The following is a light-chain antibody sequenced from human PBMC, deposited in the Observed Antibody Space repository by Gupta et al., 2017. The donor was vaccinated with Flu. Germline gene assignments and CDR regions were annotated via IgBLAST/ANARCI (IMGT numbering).Light chain of an antibody. CDR2: GSS. Sequence: EIVMTQSPATPSVSAGERATLSFGASQGVSSNLAWYQQKPGQVPRLLVYGSSTRATGIPARFSGSGSGTEFTLTISSLQSEVFASYYFQQYDNWPPAFGPGTKVEIK. CDR1: QGVSSN. J-gene: IGKJ1*01. CDR3: QQYDNWPPA. V-gene: IGKV3-15*01.